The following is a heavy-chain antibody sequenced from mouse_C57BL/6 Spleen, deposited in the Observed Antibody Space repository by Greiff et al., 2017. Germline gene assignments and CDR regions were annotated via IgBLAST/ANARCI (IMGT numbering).Heavy chain of an antibody. CDR2: IWRGGST. D-gene: IGHD2-1*01. Sequence: QVHVKQSGPGLVQPSQSLSITCTASGFSLTSYGVHWVRQSPGKGLEWLGVIWRGGSTDYNAAFMSRLSITKDNSKSQVFFKMNSLQADDTAIYYCAGSYGNPWDLAYWGQGTLVTVSA. V-gene: IGHV2-5*01. CDR1: GFSLTSYG. J-gene: IGHJ3*01. CDR3: AGSYGNPWDLAY.